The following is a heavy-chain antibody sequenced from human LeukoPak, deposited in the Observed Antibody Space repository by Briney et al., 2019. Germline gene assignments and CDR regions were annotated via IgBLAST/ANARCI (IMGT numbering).Heavy chain of an antibody. J-gene: IGHJ2*01. Sequence: PGGSLRLSCAASGFTFSAYPFHWVRQAPGKGLEWVAAISTDAYYKYHGDSMRGRFAISRDNYMNSLYLQLNGLRAEDTAVYYCAGSVIPGRWYFDLWGRGTLVTVSS. CDR3: AGSVIPGRWYFDL. CDR1: GFTFSAYP. D-gene: IGHD2-21*01. V-gene: IGHV3-30*09. CDR2: ISTDAYYK.